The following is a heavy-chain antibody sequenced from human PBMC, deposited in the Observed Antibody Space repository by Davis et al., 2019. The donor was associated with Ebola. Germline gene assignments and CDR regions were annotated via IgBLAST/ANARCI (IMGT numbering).Heavy chain of an antibody. V-gene: IGHV1-46*01. CDR3: ARFVAAAVDY. CDR2: INPSGGST. CDR1: GYTFTSYY. D-gene: IGHD6-13*01. Sequence: ASVKVSCKASGYTFTSYYMHWVRQAPGQGLEWMGIINPSGGSTSYAQKFQGRVTITRDTSASTAYMELSSLRSEDTAVYYCARFVAAAVDYWGQGTLVTVSS. J-gene: IGHJ4*02.